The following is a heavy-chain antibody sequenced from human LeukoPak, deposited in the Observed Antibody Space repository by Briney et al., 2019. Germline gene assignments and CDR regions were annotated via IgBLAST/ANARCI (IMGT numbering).Heavy chain of an antibody. CDR2: IYPGDSDT. D-gene: IGHD3-3*01. CDR1: GHSFTSYW. V-gene: IGHV5-51*01. Sequence: GESLKISCKGSGHSFTSYWIGWVRQMPGKGLEWMGIIYPGDSDTRYSPSFQGQVTISADKSISTAYLQWSSLKASDTAMYYCARHAAPQRYDSPHWFDPWGQGTLVTVSS. J-gene: IGHJ5*02. CDR3: ARHAAPQRYDSPHWFDP.